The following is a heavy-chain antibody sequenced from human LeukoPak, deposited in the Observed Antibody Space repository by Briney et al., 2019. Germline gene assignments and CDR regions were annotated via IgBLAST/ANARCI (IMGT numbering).Heavy chain of an antibody. V-gene: IGHV4-34*01. Sequence: NPSETLSLTCAVYGGSFSGYYWSWIRQPPGKGLEWIGEINHSGSTNYNPSLKSRVTISVDTSKNQFSLKLSSVTAADTAVYYCAREVRGSSWCQPPRHGMDVWGQGTTVTVSS. CDR2: INHSGST. D-gene: IGHD6-13*01. CDR3: AREVRGSSWCQPPRHGMDV. CDR1: GGSFSGYY. J-gene: IGHJ6*02.